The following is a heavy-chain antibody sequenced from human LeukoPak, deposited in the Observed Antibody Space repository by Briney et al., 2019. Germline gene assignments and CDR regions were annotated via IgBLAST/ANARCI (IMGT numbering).Heavy chain of an antibody. V-gene: IGHV3-48*03. CDR3: ARDQQWLPDY. J-gene: IGHJ4*02. D-gene: IGHD6-19*01. CDR2: ISSSGRTI. CDR1: GFTFSSFE. Sequence: GGSLRLSCAASGFTFSSFEMNWVRQAPGKGLEWVSHISSSGRTIYYADSVKGRFTVSRDNAKNSLYLQMNSLRAEDTAVYYCARDQQWLPDYWGQGTRVTVSS.